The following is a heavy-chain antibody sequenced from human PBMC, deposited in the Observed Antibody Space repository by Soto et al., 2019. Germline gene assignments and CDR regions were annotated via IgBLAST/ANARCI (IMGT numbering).Heavy chain of an antibody. J-gene: IGHJ4*02. Sequence: QLQLQESGPGLVKPSETLSLTCTVSGGSISRSSYYWGWIRQPPGKGLEWIGSIYYSGSTYYNPSLKSRVTISVDTSKHQFVLKLSSVTAADTAVYYCARLVGREPLYVGAIWYWGQGTLVTVSS. V-gene: IGHV4-39*01. CDR1: GGSISRSSYY. D-gene: IGHD1-26*01. CDR2: IYYSGST. CDR3: ARLVGREPLYVGAIWY.